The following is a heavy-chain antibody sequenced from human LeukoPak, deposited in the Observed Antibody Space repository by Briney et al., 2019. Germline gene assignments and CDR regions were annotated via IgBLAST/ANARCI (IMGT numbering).Heavy chain of an antibody. CDR2: MIPNSGNT. CDR1: GYTFTSYD. Sequence: GASVKVSCKASGYTFTSYDINWLRQATGQGLEWMGWMIPNSGNTGYAQKLQGSVTMTRNTSISTAYTELSSLRFEDTGVYDCARVMGGYSVYVFDSWGQGTLFTVSS. J-gene: IGHJ4*02. V-gene: IGHV1-8*01. D-gene: IGHD5/OR15-5a*01. CDR3: ARVMGGYSVYVFDS.